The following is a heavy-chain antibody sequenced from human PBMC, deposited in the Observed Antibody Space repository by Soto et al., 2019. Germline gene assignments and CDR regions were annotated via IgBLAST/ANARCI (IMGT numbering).Heavy chain of an antibody. D-gene: IGHD6-13*01. CDR2: IWTDGSNS. CDR1: GFTFNNYG. V-gene: IGHV3-33*01. CDR3: ARRQIPPPTRGAANARGGMDV. J-gene: IGHJ6*02. Sequence: QVQLVESGGGVVQPGRSLRLSCAASGFTFNNYGMHWVRQAPGKGLEWLAVIWTDGSNSSYANSVKGRFTISRDNSKNTLHLQMSSLRAEDTAVYYGARRQIPPPTRGAANARGGMDVWGQGTTVTVSS.